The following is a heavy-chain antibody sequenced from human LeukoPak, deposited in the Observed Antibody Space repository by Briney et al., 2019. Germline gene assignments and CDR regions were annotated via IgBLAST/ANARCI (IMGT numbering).Heavy chain of an antibody. J-gene: IGHJ3*02. D-gene: IGHD5-24*01. CDR1: GGSISSYY. CDR3: AREERWLQKRWPYDAFDI. CDR2: IYYSGST. Sequence: SETLTLTCTVSGGSISSYYWSWIRQPPGKGLEWIGYIYYSGSTNYNPSLKSRVTISVDTSKNQFSLKLSSVTAADTAVYYCAREERWLQKRWPYDAFDIWGHGTMVTVSS. V-gene: IGHV4-59*01.